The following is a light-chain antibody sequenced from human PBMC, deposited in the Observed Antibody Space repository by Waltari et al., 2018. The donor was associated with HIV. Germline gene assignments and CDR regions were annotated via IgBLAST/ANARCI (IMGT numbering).Light chain of an antibody. V-gene: IGKV3-15*01. Sequence: ETVMTPSPATLFVSTGETATLSCRASQSISSDLAWYQQKPGQAPRLLMYDASTRATGIPARFSGSGSGTEFTLTISSLQSEDFAVYYCQQYNNWPPGYTFGQGTKLQIK. CDR3: QQYNNWPPGYT. CDR1: QSISSD. J-gene: IGKJ2*01. CDR2: DAS.